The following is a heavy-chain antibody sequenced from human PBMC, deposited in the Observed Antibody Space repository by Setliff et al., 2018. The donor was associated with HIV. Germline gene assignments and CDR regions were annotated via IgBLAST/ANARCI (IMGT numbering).Heavy chain of an antibody. CDR3: ATDIGIRIMVAASDAFDI. J-gene: IGHJ3*02. CDR1: GFTFSGYR. V-gene: IGHV3-48*01. D-gene: IGHD2-8*01. CDR2: ISSSSSTI. Sequence: GGSLRLSCAAAGFTFSGYRMNWVRQAPGKGLEWVSYISSSSSTIYYAASVKGRFTISRDNAKNSLFLQMNSLRAEDTAVYYCATDIGIRIMVAASDAFDIWGQGTMVTVSS.